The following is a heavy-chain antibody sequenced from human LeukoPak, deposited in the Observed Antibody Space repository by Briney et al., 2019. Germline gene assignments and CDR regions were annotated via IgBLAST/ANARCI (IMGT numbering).Heavy chain of an antibody. CDR2: INPNSGGT. CDR3: ARRDGYHTAGYYYYYYMDV. D-gene: IGHD5-24*01. V-gene: IGHV1-2*02. Sequence: ASVKVSCKASGYTLTGYYMHWVRQAPGQGLAWMGWINPNSGGTNYAQKFQGRVTLNRDTSISTAYMELSRLRSDDTAVYYCARRDGYHTAGYYYYYYMDVWGKGTTVTVSS. CDR1: GYTLTGYY. J-gene: IGHJ6*03.